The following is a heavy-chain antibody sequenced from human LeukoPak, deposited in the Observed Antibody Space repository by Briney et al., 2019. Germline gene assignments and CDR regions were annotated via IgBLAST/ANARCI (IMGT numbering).Heavy chain of an antibody. V-gene: IGHV3-23*01. Sequence: GGSLRLSCAASGFPFSRYAMTWVRQAPGKGLEWVSTLSDSGGMIYYADPVKGRFTISTDNSKNTVYLQMNSLRPDDTAVYYCAIDGGIYPAWNFDYWGQGTLVIVSS. J-gene: IGHJ4*02. CDR1: GFPFSRYA. CDR2: LSDSGGMI. D-gene: IGHD1-26*01. CDR3: AIDGGIYPAWNFDY.